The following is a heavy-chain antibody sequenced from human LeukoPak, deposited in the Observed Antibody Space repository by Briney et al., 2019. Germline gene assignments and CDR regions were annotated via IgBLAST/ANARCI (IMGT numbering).Heavy chain of an antibody. CDR3: TTTTVTKNGLDV. Sequence: GGSLRLSCAASGFTSSNAWMSWVRQAPGKGPEWLGRIKSKTDGGTIDYAAPVKGRFTISRDDSETTLYLQMNSLKPEDTAVYYCTTTTVTKNGLDVWGQGTTVTVSS. D-gene: IGHD4-17*01. J-gene: IGHJ6*02. CDR2: IKSKTDGGTI. V-gene: IGHV3-15*01. CDR1: GFTSSNAW.